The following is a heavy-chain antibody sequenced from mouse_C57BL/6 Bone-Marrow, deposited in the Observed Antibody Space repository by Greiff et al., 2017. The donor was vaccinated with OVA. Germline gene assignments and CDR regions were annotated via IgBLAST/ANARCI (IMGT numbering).Heavy chain of an antibody. Sequence: DVKLVESGGGLVKPGGSLKLSCAASGFTFSSYAMSWVRQTPEKRLEWVATISDGGSYTYYPDNVKSRFTISRDNAKNNLYLQMSHLKSEDTAVYYCARGGPIYAMDYWGQGTSVTVSS. CDR2: ISDGGSYT. CDR3: ARGGPIYAMDY. J-gene: IGHJ4*01. V-gene: IGHV5-4*03. CDR1: GFTFSSYA.